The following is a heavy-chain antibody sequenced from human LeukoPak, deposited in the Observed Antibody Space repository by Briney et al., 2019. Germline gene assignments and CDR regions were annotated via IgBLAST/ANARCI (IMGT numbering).Heavy chain of an antibody. CDR2: ISLNGETT. J-gene: IGHJ4*02. Sequence: GGSLGLSCAVSGFSVSSFGMSWVRQAPGKWLEWISAISLNGETTWYADSVKGRFIISRDNFKNTLYLQLTSLRAEDTAVYYCAQGFSSGWYPYWGQGSLVSVSS. D-gene: IGHD6-19*01. CDR1: GFSVSSFG. CDR3: AQGFSSGWYPY. V-gene: IGHV3-23*01.